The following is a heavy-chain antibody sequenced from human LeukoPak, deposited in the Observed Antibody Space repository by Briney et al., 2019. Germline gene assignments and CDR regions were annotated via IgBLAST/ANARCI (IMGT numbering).Heavy chain of an antibody. D-gene: IGHD1-1*01. V-gene: IGHV3-7*05. Sequence: GGSLRLSCAASGFSFSDYWMSWVRQAPGKGLEWVANIKVDGTEKYYVDSVKGRFTISRDNAKNSLSLQMSGLRAEDTAVYYCARDWNGSGTAFDHWGQGTLVTVSS. J-gene: IGHJ4*02. CDR2: IKVDGTEK. CDR3: ARDWNGSGTAFDH. CDR1: GFSFSDYW.